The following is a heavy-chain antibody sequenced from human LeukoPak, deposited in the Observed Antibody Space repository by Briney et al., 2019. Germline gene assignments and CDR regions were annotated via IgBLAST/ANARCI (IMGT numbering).Heavy chain of an antibody. CDR3: ARVYQGALDY. CDR2: IYYSGST. D-gene: IGHD1-26*01. V-gene: IGHV4-39*01. Sequence: SETLSLTCTVSGGSTSIGNYYWGWIRQPPGKGLGWIANIYYSGSTYYNPPLQSRVTISVDTSRNQFSLKLSAVTAADTAVYYCARVYQGALDYWGQGSLVTVSS. J-gene: IGHJ4*02. CDR1: GGSTSIGNYY.